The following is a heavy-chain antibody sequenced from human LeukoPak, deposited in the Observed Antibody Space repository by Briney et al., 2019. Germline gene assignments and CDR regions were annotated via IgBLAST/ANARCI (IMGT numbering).Heavy chain of an antibody. CDR2: IYHSGST. Sequence: SETLSLTCTVSGYSISSGYYWGWIRQPPGKGLEWIGSIYHSGSTYYNPSLKSRVTISVDTSKNQFSLQLNSVTPEDTAVYYCAKNYGFSYYYMDVWGKGTTVTISS. V-gene: IGHV4-38-2*02. J-gene: IGHJ6*03. CDR3: AKNYGFSYYYMDV. D-gene: IGHD4-17*01. CDR1: GYSISSGYY.